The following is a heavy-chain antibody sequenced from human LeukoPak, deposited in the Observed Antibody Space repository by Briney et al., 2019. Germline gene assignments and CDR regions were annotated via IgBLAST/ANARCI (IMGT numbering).Heavy chain of an antibody. CDR3: ARQGAAGKYYYYYMDA. V-gene: IGHV5-51*01. D-gene: IGHD6-13*01. J-gene: IGHJ6*03. CDR1: GYSFTSYW. Sequence: GESLKISCKGSGYSFTSYWIGWVRQMPGKGLEWMGIIYPDDSNTIYGPSFQGQVTISANKSINTAYLEWSSLKASDTAIYYCARQGAAGKYYYYYMDAWGKGTTVTVSS. CDR2: IYPDDSNT.